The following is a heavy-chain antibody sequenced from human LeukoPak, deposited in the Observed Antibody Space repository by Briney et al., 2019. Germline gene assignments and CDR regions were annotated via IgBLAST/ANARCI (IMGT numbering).Heavy chain of an antibody. J-gene: IGHJ4*02. CDR1: GYTFTGYY. D-gene: IGHD6-6*01. V-gene: IGHV7-4-1*02. CDR2: INTNTGNP. Sequence: ASVKVSCKASGYTFTGYYMHWVRQAPGQGLEWMGWINTNTGNPTYAQGFTGRFGFSLDTSVSTAYLQISRLKAEDTAVYYCARERRIAARGDYWGQGTLVTVSS. CDR3: ARERRIAARGDY.